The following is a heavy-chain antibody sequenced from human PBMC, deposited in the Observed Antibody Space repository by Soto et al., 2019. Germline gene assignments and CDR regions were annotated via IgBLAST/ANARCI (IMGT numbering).Heavy chain of an antibody. D-gene: IGHD1-26*01. J-gene: IGHJ4*02. CDR3: ARSGSYGGGYFDY. CDR2: IYHSGST. CDR1: EGSIISSNW. V-gene: IGHV4-4*02. Sequence: TNAVAEGSIISSNWWRRVHQPPGKGLEWIGEIYHSGSTNYNPSLKSRVTISVDKSKNQFSLKLSSVTAADTAVYYCARSGSYGGGYFDYWGQGTLVTVSS.